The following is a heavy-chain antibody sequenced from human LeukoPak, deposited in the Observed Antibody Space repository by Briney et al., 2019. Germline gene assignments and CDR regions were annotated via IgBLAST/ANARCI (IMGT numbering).Heavy chain of an antibody. CDR1: GYTFTSYD. D-gene: IGHD5-18*01. Sequence: ASVKVSCKASGYTFTSYDINWVRQATGQGLEWMGWMNPNSGNTGYAQKFQGRVTITRNTSISTAYMELSSLRSEDTAVYYCARAWSDTYYYYMDVWGKGTTVTVSS. CDR3: ARAWSDTYYYYMDV. V-gene: IGHV1-8*03. J-gene: IGHJ6*03. CDR2: MNPNSGNT.